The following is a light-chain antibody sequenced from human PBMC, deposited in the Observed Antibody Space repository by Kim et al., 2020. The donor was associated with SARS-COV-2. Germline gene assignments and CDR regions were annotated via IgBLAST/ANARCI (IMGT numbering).Light chain of an antibody. CDR2: GAY. CDR1: RSVSSSY. V-gene: IGKV3-20*01. J-gene: IGKJ4*01. CDR3: QQYGSSPLT. Sequence: SSRERATPTCMPSRSVSSSYLARYQQKPGQAPRLLNYGAYSTATGIPDRFSGSGSGTDFTLTISRLEPEDFAVYYCQQYGSSPLTIGGGTKVEIK.